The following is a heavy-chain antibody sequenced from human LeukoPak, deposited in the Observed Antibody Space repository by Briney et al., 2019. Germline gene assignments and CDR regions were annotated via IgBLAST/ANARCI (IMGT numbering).Heavy chain of an antibody. CDR2: INPSGGST. V-gene: IGHV1-46*03. CDR1: GYTFTSYS. Sequence: GDSVKVSCKASGYTFTSYSMHWVRQAPGQGLEWMGIINPSGGSTSYAQKFQGRVTMTRDTSTSTVYMELSSLRSEDTAVYYCARGLLGGVAFDIWGQGTMVTVSS. D-gene: IGHD2-15*01. J-gene: IGHJ3*02. CDR3: ARGLLGGVAFDI.